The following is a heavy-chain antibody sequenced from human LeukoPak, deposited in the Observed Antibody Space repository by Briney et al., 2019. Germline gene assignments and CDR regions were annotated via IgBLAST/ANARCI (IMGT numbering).Heavy chain of an antibody. CDR3: ARMSLAVAGTSPVDAFDI. J-gene: IGHJ3*02. V-gene: IGHV4-34*01. CDR1: GVSFSGYY. Sequence: KPSETLSLTCAVYGVSFSGYYWSWLRQPPGKGLEWIGEINHSGSTNYNPSLKSRVTISVDTSKNQFSLKLSSVTAADTAVYYCARMSLAVAGTSPVDAFDIWGQGTMVTVSS. D-gene: IGHD6-19*01. CDR2: INHSGST.